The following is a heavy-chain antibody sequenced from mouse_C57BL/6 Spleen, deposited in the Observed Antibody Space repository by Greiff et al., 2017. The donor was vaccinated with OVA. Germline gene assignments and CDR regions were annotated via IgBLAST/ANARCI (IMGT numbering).Heavy chain of an antibody. D-gene: IGHD2-5*01. Sequence: VQLQQPGAELVKPGASVKLSCKASGYTFTSYWMQWVTQRPGQGLEWIGEIDPSDSYTNYNQTFKGKATLTVDTSSSTAYMQLSSLTSEDSAVYYCARGNYSNWYFDVWGKGTTVTVSS. CDR1: GYTFTSYW. J-gene: IGHJ1*03. CDR2: IDPSDSYT. CDR3: ARGNYSNWYFDV. V-gene: IGHV1-50*01.